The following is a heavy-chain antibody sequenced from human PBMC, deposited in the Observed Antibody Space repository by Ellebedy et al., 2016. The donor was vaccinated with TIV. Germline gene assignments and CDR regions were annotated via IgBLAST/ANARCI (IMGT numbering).Heavy chain of an antibody. J-gene: IGHJ4*02. Sequence: MPSETLSLTCAVSGSAISTSNWWSGVREPPGKGLELVGEIYHSGSTNYNPSLKSRVTISVDTSKNQFSLKLSSVTAADTAVYYCARKGGDNEVDYWGQGTLVTVSS. CDR2: IYHSGST. D-gene: IGHD4-17*01. CDR3: ARKGGDNEVDY. CDR1: GSAISTSNW. V-gene: IGHV4-4*02.